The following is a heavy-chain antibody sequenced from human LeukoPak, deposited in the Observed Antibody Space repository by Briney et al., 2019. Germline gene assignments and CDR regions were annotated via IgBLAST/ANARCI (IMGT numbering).Heavy chain of an antibody. Sequence: SETLSLTCSVSDDSITMYYWTWIRQPPGKGLEWIGYIYYSGSTNYNPSLKSRVTMSVDTSKNQFSLKLSSVTAADTAVYYCARIAVAGIPYYYYYMDVWGKGTTVTVSS. CDR2: IYYSGST. CDR3: ARIAVAGIPYYYYYMDV. D-gene: IGHD6-19*01. CDR1: DDSITMYY. V-gene: IGHV4-59*01. J-gene: IGHJ6*03.